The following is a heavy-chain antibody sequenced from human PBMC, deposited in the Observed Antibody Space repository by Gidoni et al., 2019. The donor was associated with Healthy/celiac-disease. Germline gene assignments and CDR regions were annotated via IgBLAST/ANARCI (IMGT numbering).Heavy chain of an antibody. D-gene: IGHD3-22*01. J-gene: IGHJ4*02. V-gene: IGHV4-31*03. CDR3: ARELNSSGYPEYYFDY. CDR1: GGSISSGGYY. Sequence: QVQLQESGPGLVKPSQTLSLTCTVSGGSISSGGYYWSWIRQHPGKGLEWIGYIYYSGSTYYNPSLKSRVTISVDTSKNQFSLKLSSVTAADTAVYYCARELNSSGYPEYYFDYWGQGTLVTVSS. CDR2: IYYSGST.